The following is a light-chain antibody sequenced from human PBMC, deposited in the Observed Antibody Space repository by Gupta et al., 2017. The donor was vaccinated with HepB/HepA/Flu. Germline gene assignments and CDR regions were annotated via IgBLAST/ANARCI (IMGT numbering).Light chain of an antibody. CDR3: QAWDSITVV. Sequence: DLTQVPSVSASSGQTVSITCSGDKLGDRFASWYQQKPGQSPVLVIYHDTKRPSGIPERFSGSNSGNTATLTISGTQAVDEDDYYCQAWDSITVVFGGGTKLTVL. CDR1: KLGDRF. J-gene: IGLJ2*01. CDR2: HDT. V-gene: IGLV3-1*01.